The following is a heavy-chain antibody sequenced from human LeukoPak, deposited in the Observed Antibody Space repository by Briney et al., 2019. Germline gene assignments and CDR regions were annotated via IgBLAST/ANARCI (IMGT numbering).Heavy chain of an antibody. D-gene: IGHD3-3*01. J-gene: IGHJ5*02. CDR1: GASVSSGSDY. V-gene: IGHV4-61*01. CDR2: LYYSGST. Sequence: SETLSLTCTVSGASVSSGSDYRSWIRQPPGKGLEWIGYLYYSGSTNYDPSLKNRITITLDASKNQFSLRLTSVTAADTAVYYCARVLYDSFDPWGQGTLVTVSS. CDR3: ARVLYDSFDP.